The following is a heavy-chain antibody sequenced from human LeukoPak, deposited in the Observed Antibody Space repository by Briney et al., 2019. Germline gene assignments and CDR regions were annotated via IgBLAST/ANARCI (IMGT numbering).Heavy chain of an antibody. CDR2: INPDQSET. D-gene: IGHD5-18*01. Sequence: GGSLRLSCAASGFTFSRFRMNWVRQAPGKGLEWVANINPDQSETYYVDSVKGRFTISRDNAKNSLYLQMNSLRAEDSAVYYCARDGSRGYSYGYSDYWGQGTLITVSS. CDR3: ARDGSRGYSYGYSDY. J-gene: IGHJ4*02. V-gene: IGHV3-7*01. CDR1: GFTFSRFR.